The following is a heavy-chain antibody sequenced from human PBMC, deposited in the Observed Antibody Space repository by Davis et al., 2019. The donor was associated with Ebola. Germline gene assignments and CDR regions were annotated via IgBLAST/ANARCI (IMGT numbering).Heavy chain of an antibody. CDR1: GSTFSSYS. CDR3: ARVFIAAAGNGYGMDV. V-gene: IGHV3-21*01. Sequence: GESLKISCAASGSTFSSYSMNWVRQAPGKGLEWVSSISSSSSYIYYADSVKGRFTISRDNAKNSLYLQMNSLRAEDTAVYYCARVFIAAAGNGYGMDVWGQGTTVTVSS. CDR2: ISSSSSYI. J-gene: IGHJ6*02. D-gene: IGHD6-13*01.